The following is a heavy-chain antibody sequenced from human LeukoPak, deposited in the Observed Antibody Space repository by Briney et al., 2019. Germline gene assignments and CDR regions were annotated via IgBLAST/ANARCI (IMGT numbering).Heavy chain of an antibody. D-gene: IGHD3-22*01. CDR3: ARDSDDSSGYQFDY. CDR2: INPNSGGT. J-gene: IGHJ4*02. Sequence: ASVKVSCKASGYTFTGYYMHWVRQAPGQGLEWMGWINPNSGGTNYAQKFQGRVTMTRDTSISTAYMELSRLRSDDTAVYYCARDSDDSSGYQFDYWGQGTLVTVSS. CDR1: GYTFTGYY. V-gene: IGHV1-2*02.